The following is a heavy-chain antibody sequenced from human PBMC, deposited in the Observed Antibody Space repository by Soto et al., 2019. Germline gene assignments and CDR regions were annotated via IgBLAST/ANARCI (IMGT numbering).Heavy chain of an antibody. Sequence: QVQLVQSRAEVKEPGASVKVSCKASGSTYSTLDLHWVRQAPGQGLDWMGWMHANTGLTGHAQKFQGRLSMTRDTSISTAYTELSSLRADDTAVYYCARYIFGQGFISWGQGTLVTVSS. CDR2: MHANTGLT. CDR3: ARYIFGQGFIS. D-gene: IGHD3-10*01. CDR1: GSTYSTLD. J-gene: IGHJ4*02. V-gene: IGHV1-8*01.